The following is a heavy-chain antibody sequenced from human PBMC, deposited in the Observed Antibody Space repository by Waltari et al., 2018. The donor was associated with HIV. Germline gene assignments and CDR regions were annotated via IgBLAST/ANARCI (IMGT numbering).Heavy chain of an antibody. CDR3: ARDRVVVVPKKSYYYYYGMDV. V-gene: IGHV1-2*04. J-gene: IGHJ6*02. Sequence: QVQLVQSGAEVKKPGASVKVCCMAAGYTFTGYYLHWVLAAGAHGMGWINPNSGGTNYAQKFQGWVTMTRDTSISTAYMELSRLRSDDTAVYYCARDRVVVVPKKSYYYYYGMDVWGQGTTATVSS. CDR1: GYTFTGYY. D-gene: IGHD2-2*01. CDR2: INPNSGGT.